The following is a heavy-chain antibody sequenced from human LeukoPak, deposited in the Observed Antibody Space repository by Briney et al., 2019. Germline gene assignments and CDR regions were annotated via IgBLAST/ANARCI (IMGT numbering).Heavy chain of an antibody. CDR2: INHSGST. D-gene: IGHD2-15*01. Sequence: PSETLSLTCAVYGGSFSGYYWSWIRQPPGKGLEWIGEINHSGSTNYNPSLKSRVTISVDTSKNQFSLKLSSVTAADTAVYYCARGLVVLSSRAATGPNWFDPWGQGTLVTVSS. CDR1: GGSFSGYY. V-gene: IGHV4-34*01. CDR3: ARGLVVLSSRAATGPNWFDP. J-gene: IGHJ5*02.